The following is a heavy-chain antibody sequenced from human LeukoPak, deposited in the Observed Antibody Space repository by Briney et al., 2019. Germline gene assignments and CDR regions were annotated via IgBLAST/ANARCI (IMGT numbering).Heavy chain of an antibody. CDR2: VSTSSSYI. J-gene: IGHJ4*02. V-gene: IGHV3-21*01. Sequence: GESLRLSCAASGFTFSSYSMNWVRQAPGKGLEWVSSVSTSSSYIYYADSVKGRFTISRDNAKKSLYLLMNSLRAEDTAVYYCARGGIYGVKIDYWGQGTLVTVSS. CDR1: GFTFSSYS. D-gene: IGHD3-10*01. CDR3: ARGGIYGVKIDY.